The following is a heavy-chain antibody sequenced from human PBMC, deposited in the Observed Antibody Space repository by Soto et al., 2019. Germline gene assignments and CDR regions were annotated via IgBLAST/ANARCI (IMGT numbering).Heavy chain of an antibody. CDR1: EFTFSSYG. CDR3: ARVRGRFYGSGSYDGVDV. CDR2: IWYDGSNK. Sequence: QVQLVESGGGVVQPGRSLSLSCGASEFTFSSYGMHWVRQAPGKGLEWVAVIWYDGSNKYYADSVKGRFTISRDNSKNTLYLQMNSLRAEDTAVYFCARVRGRFYGSGSYDGVDVWGQGTTVTVSS. V-gene: IGHV3-33*01. D-gene: IGHD3-10*01. J-gene: IGHJ6*02.